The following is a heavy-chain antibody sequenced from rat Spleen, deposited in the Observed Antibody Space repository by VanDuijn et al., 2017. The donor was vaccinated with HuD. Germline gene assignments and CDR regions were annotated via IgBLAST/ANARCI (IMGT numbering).Heavy chain of an antibody. V-gene: IGHV2-72*01. CDR3: ARLRNNYGKAFDY. Sequence: QVQLKESGPGLMQPSETLSLTCTVSGFSLTSNGVGWVRQPLGKGLVWMGTIWAGGSTNYNSAVQSRLSISRDTSKSQVFLKMNSLQPEETGTYYCARLRNNYGKAFDYWGQGVMVTVSS. CDR1: GFSLTSNG. D-gene: IGHD1-10*01. CDR2: IWAGGST. J-gene: IGHJ2*01.